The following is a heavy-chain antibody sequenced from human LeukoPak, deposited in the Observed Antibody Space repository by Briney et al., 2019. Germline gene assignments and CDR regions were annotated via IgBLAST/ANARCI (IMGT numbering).Heavy chain of an antibody. Sequence: ASVNVSCKASGYSFTNYYIHWVRQAPGQGLEWMGRISPSGGSTSYAQNFQGRVTMSRDTSTSTVYMELSSLRSEDTAVYYCARDAGLSLYCSGGSCFADYWGQGTLVTVS. CDR2: ISPSGGST. D-gene: IGHD2-15*01. J-gene: IGHJ4*02. V-gene: IGHV1-46*01. CDR3: ARDAGLSLYCSGGSCFADY. CDR1: GYSFTNYY.